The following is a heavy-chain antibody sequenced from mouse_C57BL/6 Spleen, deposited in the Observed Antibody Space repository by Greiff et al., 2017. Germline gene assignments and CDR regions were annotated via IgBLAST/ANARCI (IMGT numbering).Heavy chain of an antibody. J-gene: IGHJ1*03. CDR2: IDPNSGGT. CDR3: AAGGYYGSSSDWYFDV. Sequence: QVQLQQPGAELVKPGASVKLSCKASGYTFTSYWMHWVKQRPGRGLEWIGRIDPNSGGTKYNEKFKSKATLTVDKPSSTAYIQLSSLTSEDCAVYYGAAGGYYGSSSDWYFDVWGTGTTVTVSS. CDR1: GYTFTSYW. D-gene: IGHD1-1*01. V-gene: IGHV1-72*01.